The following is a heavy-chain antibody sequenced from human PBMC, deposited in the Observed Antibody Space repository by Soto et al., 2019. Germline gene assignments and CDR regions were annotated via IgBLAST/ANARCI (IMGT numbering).Heavy chain of an antibody. D-gene: IGHD6-13*01. J-gene: IGHJ4*02. Sequence: GGSLRLSCAASGFIVSSNYMSWVRQAPGKGLEWVSVIYSGGTTDYADSVKGRFTISRDNSKNTLYLQMNSLRTDDTAVYYCARGAYSSSWYFDYWGQGTLVTVSS. CDR2: IYSGGTT. CDR3: ARGAYSSSWYFDY. V-gene: IGHV3-66*01. CDR1: GFIVSSNY.